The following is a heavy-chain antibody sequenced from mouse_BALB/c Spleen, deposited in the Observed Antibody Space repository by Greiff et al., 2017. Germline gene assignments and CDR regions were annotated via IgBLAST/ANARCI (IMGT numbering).Heavy chain of an antibody. V-gene: IGHV1-54*01. CDR2: INPGSGGT. J-gene: IGHJ2*01. Sequence: QVQLKESGAELVRPGTSVKVSCKASGYAFTNYLIEWVKQRPGQGLEWIGVINPGSGGTNYNEKFKGKATLTADKSSSTAYMQLSSLTSDDSAVYFCARSITTATTYWGQGTTLTVSS. CDR3: ARSITTATTY. CDR1: GYAFTNYL. D-gene: IGHD1-2*01.